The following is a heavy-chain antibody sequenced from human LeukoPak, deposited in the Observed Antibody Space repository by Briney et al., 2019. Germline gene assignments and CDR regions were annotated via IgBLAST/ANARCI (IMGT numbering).Heavy chain of an antibody. J-gene: IGHJ6*03. D-gene: IGHD6-13*01. CDR3: ARETWIRYSSMNYYYYYMDV. CDR1: GFTFSSYA. V-gene: IGHV3-20*04. CDR2: INWNGGST. Sequence: GGSLRLSCAASGFTFSSYAMSWVRQAPGKGLEWVSGINWNGGSTGYADSVKGRFTISRDNAKNSLYLQMNSLRAEDTALYYCARETWIRYSSMNYYYYYMDVWGKGTTVTVSS.